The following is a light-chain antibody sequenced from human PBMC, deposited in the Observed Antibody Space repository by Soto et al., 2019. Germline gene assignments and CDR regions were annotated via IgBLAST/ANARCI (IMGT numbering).Light chain of an antibody. CDR2: GAS. V-gene: IGKV3-20*01. J-gene: IGKJ1*01. CDR1: QSVNSNY. Sequence: EIVLTQSPAILSLSPGERATLSCRASQSVNSNYLAWYQQRPGQAPRLLIYGASSRATGLPDRFSGSGSGTDFSLTISRLEPEDFAVYYCQQYDKWPTWTFGQGTKVENK. CDR3: QQYDKWPTWT.